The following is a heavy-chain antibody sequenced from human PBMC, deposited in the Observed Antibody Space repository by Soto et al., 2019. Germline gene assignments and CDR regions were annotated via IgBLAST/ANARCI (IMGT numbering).Heavy chain of an antibody. CDR2: ISAYNGNT. Sequence: ASVKVSCTASGYTFTSYGIIWVRQAPGQGLEWMGWISAYNGNTNYALKLQGRVTMTTDTSTSTAYMELRSLRSDDTAVYYCARDPGYSSSSQPPTGFSSYYYYYYYGMDVWGQGTTVTVSS. CDR1: GYTFTSYG. D-gene: IGHD6-6*01. J-gene: IGHJ6*02. V-gene: IGHV1-18*01. CDR3: ARDPGYSSSSQPPTGFSSYYYYYYYGMDV.